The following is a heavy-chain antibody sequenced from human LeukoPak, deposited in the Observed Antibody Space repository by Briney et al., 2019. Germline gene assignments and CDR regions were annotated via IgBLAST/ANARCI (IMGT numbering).Heavy chain of an antibody. J-gene: IGHJ4*02. CDR2: INWNGRST. D-gene: IGHD3-9*01. CDR1: GFTFDDYG. V-gene: IGHV3-20*04. Sequence: GESLRLSCAASGFTFDDYGMTWVRHVPGKGLEWVSGINWNGRSTGYADSVRGRFTISRDNAKDSLYLQMNSLRAEDTAFYYCAKEGDILTGYYDYWGQGTLVTVSS. CDR3: AKEGDILTGYYDY.